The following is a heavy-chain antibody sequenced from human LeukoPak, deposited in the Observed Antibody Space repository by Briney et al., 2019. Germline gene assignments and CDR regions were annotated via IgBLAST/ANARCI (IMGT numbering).Heavy chain of an antibody. Sequence: PGGSLRLSCAASGSTFSSYAMSWVRQAPGKGLEWVSAISGSGGSTYYADSVKGRFTISRDNSKNTLYLQMNSLRAEDTAVYYCAKGNDYYGSGSFDYWGQGTLVTVSS. D-gene: IGHD3-10*01. CDR2: ISGSGGST. CDR3: AKGNDYYGSGSFDY. CDR1: GSTFSSYA. J-gene: IGHJ4*02. V-gene: IGHV3-23*01.